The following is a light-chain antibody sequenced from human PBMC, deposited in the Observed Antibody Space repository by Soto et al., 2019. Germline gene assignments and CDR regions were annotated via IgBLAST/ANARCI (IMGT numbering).Light chain of an antibody. CDR1: QSVSSY. CDR3: QQRSNWPLT. CDR2: DAS. V-gene: IGKV3-11*01. Sequence: EIVLIQSPATLSLSPGERATFSCRASQSVSSYLAWYQQKPGQAPRLLIYDASNRATGIPARFSGSGSGTDFTLTISSLEPEDFAVYYCQQRSNWPLTFGGGTKVEIK. J-gene: IGKJ4*01.